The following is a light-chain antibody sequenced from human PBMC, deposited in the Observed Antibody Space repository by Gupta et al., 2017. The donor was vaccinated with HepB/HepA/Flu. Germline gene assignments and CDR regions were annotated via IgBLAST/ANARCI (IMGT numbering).Light chain of an antibody. J-gene: IGKJ1*01. CDR2: DVS. Sequence: IVLTQSPAALSLSPGERATLSCRASQNIRSSLAWYQHKSGRAPRLLIYDVSNRATGIPVRFDGSGSGTDFTLTISSLEPEDVAVYYCQQRSNWPRTFGQGTKVEI. V-gene: IGKV3-11*01. CDR3: QQRSNWPRT. CDR1: QNIRSS.